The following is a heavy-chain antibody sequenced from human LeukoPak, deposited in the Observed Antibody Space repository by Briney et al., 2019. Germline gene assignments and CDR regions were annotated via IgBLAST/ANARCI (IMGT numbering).Heavy chain of an antibody. Sequence: SQTLSLTCAISGDSVSSNSAAWSWIRQSPSRGLEWLGRTYYRSKWYNDYAVSVKSRITINPDTSKNQFSLQLNSVTPEDTAVYYCAGEAAAPNWFDPWGQGTLVTVSS. CDR2: TYYRSKWYN. D-gene: IGHD6-13*01. J-gene: IGHJ5*02. CDR3: AGEAAAPNWFDP. CDR1: GDSVSSNSAA. V-gene: IGHV6-1*01.